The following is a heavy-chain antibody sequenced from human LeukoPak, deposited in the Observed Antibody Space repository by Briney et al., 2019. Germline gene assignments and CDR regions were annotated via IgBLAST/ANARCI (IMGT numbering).Heavy chain of an antibody. CDR3: ERDAGGGAFDI. CDR1: GFTFSSAW. CDR2: IRQDGGDK. J-gene: IGHJ3*02. D-gene: IGHD3-10*01. Sequence: PGGSLRLSCAASGFTFSSAWMGWVRQAPGKGLEWVANIRQDGGDKYYVDSVKGRFTISRDNAKNSLYLQMDSLRAEDTAMYYCERDAGGGAFDIWGQGTMVTVSS. V-gene: IGHV3-7*03.